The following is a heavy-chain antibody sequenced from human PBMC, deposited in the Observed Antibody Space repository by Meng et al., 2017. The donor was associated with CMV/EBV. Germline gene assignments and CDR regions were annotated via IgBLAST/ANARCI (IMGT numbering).Heavy chain of an antibody. CDR3: ARDRVYDFWSGNFDH. Sequence: GGSLRLSCRVSGLSFSSYALHWVRQVPGKGLEWVSFISYDGTTKFYAESVKGRFTVSRDNSKNTLYLQLNSLRPEDTAIYYCARDRVYDFWSGNFDHWGQGALVTVSS. CDR2: ISYDGTTK. V-gene: IGHV3-30*04. D-gene: IGHD3-3*01. CDR1: GLSFSSYA. J-gene: IGHJ4*02.